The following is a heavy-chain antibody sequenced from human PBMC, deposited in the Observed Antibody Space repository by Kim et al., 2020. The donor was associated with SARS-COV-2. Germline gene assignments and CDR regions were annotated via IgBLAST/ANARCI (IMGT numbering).Heavy chain of an antibody. J-gene: IGHJ6*01. CDR3: AGGRELLSDYYYYYGMDV. D-gene: IGHD1-26*01. CDR2: ISYDGSNK. V-gene: IGHV3-30*03. Sequence: GGSLRLSCAASGFTFSSYGMHWVRQAPGKGLEWVAVISYDGSNKYYADSVKGRFTITRDNSKNTLYLQMNSLRAEDTAVYYCAGGRELLSDYYYYYGMDV. CDR1: GFTFSSYG.